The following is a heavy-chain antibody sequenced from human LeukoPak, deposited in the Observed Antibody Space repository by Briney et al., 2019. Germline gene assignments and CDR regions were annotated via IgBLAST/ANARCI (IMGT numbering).Heavy chain of an antibody. V-gene: IGHV3-23*01. CDR2: ISGSGGST. J-gene: IGHJ4*02. CDR1: GFTFSSYA. CDR3: AKLKTHYFDY. Sequence: GGSLRLSCAASGFTFSSYAMSWVRPAPGRGLEWVSAISGSGGSTYYADSVKGWFTISRDNSKNTLYLQMNSLRAEDTAVYYCAKLKTHYFDYWGQGTLVTVSS.